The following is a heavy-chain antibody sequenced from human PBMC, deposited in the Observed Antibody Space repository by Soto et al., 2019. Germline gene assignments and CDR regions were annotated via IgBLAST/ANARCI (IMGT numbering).Heavy chain of an antibody. CDR1: GFSFTDYY. Sequence: QVQLVESGGGLVKPGGSLTLSWAASGFSFTDYYMSWIRQAPGKGLEWISYISSSSIYINYADSVKGRFTISRDNAKNSLYLQMNTLRAEYTAVYYWARGLDYGSYYFYYWGQGTLVTVSS. CDR3: ARGLDYGSYYFYY. J-gene: IGHJ4*02. V-gene: IGHV3-11*06. CDR2: ISSSSIYI. D-gene: IGHD4-17*01.